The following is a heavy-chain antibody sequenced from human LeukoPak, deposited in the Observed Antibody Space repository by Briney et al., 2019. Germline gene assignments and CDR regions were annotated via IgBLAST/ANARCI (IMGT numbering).Heavy chain of an antibody. V-gene: IGHV3-23*01. D-gene: IGHD3-10*01. CDR3: ANGSGSYSSFDY. Sequence: GGSLGLSCAASGFTFSSYAMSWVRQAPGKGLEWVSAISGSGGSTYYADSVKGRFTISRDNSKNTLYLQMNSLRAEDTAVYYCANGSGSYSSFDYWGQGTLVTVSS. CDR2: ISGSGGST. CDR1: GFTFSSYA. J-gene: IGHJ4*02.